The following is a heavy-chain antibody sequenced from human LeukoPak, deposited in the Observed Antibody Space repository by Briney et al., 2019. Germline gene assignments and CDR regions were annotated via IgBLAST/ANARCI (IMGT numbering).Heavy chain of an antibody. CDR2: ISNGGAGT. CDR1: GFNFRSHA. CDR3: AKDHGTNVYDPFDY. J-gene: IGHJ4*02. D-gene: IGHD2-8*01. Sequence: PGESLRLSCAASGFNFRSHAMSWVRQAPGKGLDWVSVISNGGAGTYYADSVKGRFTISRDNSKSTLYLQMSSLRAEDTAVYYCAKDHGTNVYDPFDYWGQGTLVTVSS. V-gene: IGHV3-23*01.